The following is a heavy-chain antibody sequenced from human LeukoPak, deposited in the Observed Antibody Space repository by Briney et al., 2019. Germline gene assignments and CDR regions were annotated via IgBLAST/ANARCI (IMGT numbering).Heavy chain of an antibody. V-gene: IGHV3-7*01. Sequence: GGSLRLSCAASGFTFSSYWMSWVRQAPGKGLEWVANIKQDGSEKYYVDSVKGRFTISRDNSKNTLYLQMNSLRAEDTAVYYCARAAPPYYDSSGYSPLFDYWGQGTLVTVSS. CDR3: ARAAPPYYDSSGYSPLFDY. D-gene: IGHD3-22*01. CDR2: IKQDGSEK. J-gene: IGHJ4*02. CDR1: GFTFSSYW.